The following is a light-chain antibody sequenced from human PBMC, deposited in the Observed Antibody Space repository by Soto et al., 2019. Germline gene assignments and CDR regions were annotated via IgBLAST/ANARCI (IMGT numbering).Light chain of an antibody. CDR3: QQDGTSPRIT. CDR1: QSVSSSY. V-gene: IGKV3-20*01. CDR2: GAS. Sequence: EIVLTQSPGTLSLSPGERATLSCRASQSVSSSYLAWYQQKPGQAPRLLIYGASSRATGIPDRFSGSGSGTDFILTISRLEPEDFAVYYCQQDGTSPRITFGQGTRLEIK. J-gene: IGKJ5*01.